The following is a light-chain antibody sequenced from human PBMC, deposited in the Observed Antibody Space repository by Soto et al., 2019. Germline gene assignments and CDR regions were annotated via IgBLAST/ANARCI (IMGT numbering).Light chain of an antibody. Sequence: DIQMTQFPSTLSASVGDSVTITCRASQSIRSWLAWYQQKPGKAPRLLIYKASTLESGVPSRFSGSVSGTEFTLTISSLQPDDFATYYCQEYSDLWTFGQGTKVDI. CDR1: QSIRSW. V-gene: IGKV1-5*03. J-gene: IGKJ1*01. CDR3: QEYSDLWT. CDR2: KAS.